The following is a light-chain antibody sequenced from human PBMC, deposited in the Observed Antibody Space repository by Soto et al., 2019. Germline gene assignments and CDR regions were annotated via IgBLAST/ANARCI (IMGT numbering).Light chain of an antibody. CDR1: QSVSSSY. J-gene: IGKJ4*01. V-gene: IGKV3-20*01. CDR3: HQYGSSPLT. Sequence: EIVLTQSPGTLSLSPGERATLSCRASQSVSSSYFAWYQQKPGQAPRHLIYGAPSRATGNPDRFSGSGSGTDFTLTISRLEPEDFAVYYCHQYGSSPLTFGGGTKVEIK. CDR2: GAP.